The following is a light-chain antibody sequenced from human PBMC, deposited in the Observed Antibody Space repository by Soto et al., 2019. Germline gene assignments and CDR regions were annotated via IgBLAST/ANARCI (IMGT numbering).Light chain of an antibody. Sequence: EIVMTQSPATLSVSPGERATLSCRASQSVSSNLACYPQKPGQAPRLLIYGASTRATGIPAMFSGSGSGTEFTLTISSLQSEDFAVYYCQQYNNWPRTFGQGTKVEIK. J-gene: IGKJ1*01. V-gene: IGKV3-15*01. CDR2: GAS. CDR1: QSVSSN. CDR3: QQYNNWPRT.